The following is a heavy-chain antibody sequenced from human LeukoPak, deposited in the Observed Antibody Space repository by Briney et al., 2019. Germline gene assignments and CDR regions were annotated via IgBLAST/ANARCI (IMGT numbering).Heavy chain of an antibody. D-gene: IGHD6-6*01. CDR1: GYTFTSYA. CDR2: INTNTGNP. CDR3: ARFHTRVPYYMDV. J-gene: IGHJ6*03. V-gene: IGHV7-4-1*02. Sequence: ASVKISCKASGYTFTSYAMNWVRQAPGQGLEWMGWINTNTGNPTYAQGFTGRFVFSLDTSVSTAYLQISSLKAEDTAVYYCARFHTRVPYYMDVWGKGTTVTVSS.